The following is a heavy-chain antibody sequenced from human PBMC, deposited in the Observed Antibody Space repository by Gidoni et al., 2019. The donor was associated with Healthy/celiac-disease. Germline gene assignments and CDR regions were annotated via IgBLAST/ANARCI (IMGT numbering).Heavy chain of an antibody. D-gene: IGHD6-19*01. V-gene: IGHV4-4*02. CDR2: IYHSGST. CDR3: ARLSSGWTRVFDY. CDR1: GGPISRRNW. Sequence: QVQLQESGPGPVQPSGTPSLTCVVPGGPISRRNWRSWVRQPPGKGLEWIGEIYHSGSTNYNPSLKSRVTISVDKSKNQFSLKLTAVTAADTAVYYCARLSSGWTRVFDYWGQGTLVTVSS. J-gene: IGHJ4*02.